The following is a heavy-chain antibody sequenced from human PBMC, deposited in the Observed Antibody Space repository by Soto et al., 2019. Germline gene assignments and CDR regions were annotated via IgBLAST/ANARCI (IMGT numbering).Heavy chain of an antibody. J-gene: IGHJ1*01. V-gene: IGHV3-30*18. CDR1: GFTFNTYG. Sequence: QVQLVESGGAVVQPGKSLRLSCAASGFTFNTYGMYWVRQAPGKGLEWVAAISYDGSNKYHADSVKGRFTISRDNSKNTLYLQINSLRVEDTAVYYCAKDIVRYTYGACDDWGHGALVTVSS. CDR3: AKDIVRYTYGACDD. CDR2: ISYDGSNK. D-gene: IGHD5-18*01.